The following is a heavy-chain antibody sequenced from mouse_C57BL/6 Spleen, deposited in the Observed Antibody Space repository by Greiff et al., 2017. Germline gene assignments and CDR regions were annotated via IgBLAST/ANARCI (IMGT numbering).Heavy chain of an antibody. Sequence: QVQLQQSGAELVRPGASVTLSCKASGYTFTDYEMHWVKQTPVHGLEWIGAIDPETGGTAYNQKFKGKAILTADKSSSTAYMELRSLTSEDSAVYYCTREERSTMVTTGFDDWGQGTTLTVSS. D-gene: IGHD2-2*01. CDR1: GYTFTDYE. J-gene: IGHJ2*01. CDR3: TREERSTMVTTGFDD. CDR2: IDPETGGT. V-gene: IGHV1-15*01.